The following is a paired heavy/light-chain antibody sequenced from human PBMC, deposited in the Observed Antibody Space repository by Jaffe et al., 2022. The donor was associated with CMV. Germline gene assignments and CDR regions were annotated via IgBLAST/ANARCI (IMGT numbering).Heavy chain of an antibody. CDR3: ARGVLGILIPDVFNT. D-gene: IGHD2-21*01. J-gene: IGHJ3*02. Sequence: QLQLQESGPGLVKPSETLSLTCSLSGGSISTYYWNWIRQSAGKGLEWIGRIHTSGSTNYNPSLKSRVTMSLDTSNNQFSLKLTSVTAADSAVYFCARGVLGILIPDVFNTWGPGTVVTVSS. CDR2: IHTSGST. CDR1: GGSISTYY. V-gene: IGHV4-4*07.
Light chain of an antibody. Sequence: EILLTQSPATLSVSPGEGATLSCRATQSVRSNLAWYQQRPGQAPRLLIYSASTRATGIPARFSGSGSGTEFTLTISSLQSEDFAVYSCQQHDAWPPTFGQGTRVEIK. V-gene: IGKV3-15*01. CDR3: QQHDAWPPT. J-gene: IGKJ1*01. CDR1: QSVRSN. CDR2: SAS.